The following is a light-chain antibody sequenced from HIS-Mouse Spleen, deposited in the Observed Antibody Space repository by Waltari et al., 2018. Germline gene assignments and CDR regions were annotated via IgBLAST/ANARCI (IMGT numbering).Light chain of an antibody. Sequence: DLQMTQSPSTLSASVGDRVPITCRASQSISSWLAWYQQKPGKAPKLLIYKASSLESGVPSRFSGSGSGTEFTLTISSLQPDDFATYYCQQYNSYSPYTFGQGTKLEIK. CDR1: QSISSW. CDR3: QQYNSYSPYT. J-gene: IGKJ2*01. V-gene: IGKV1-5*03. CDR2: KAS.